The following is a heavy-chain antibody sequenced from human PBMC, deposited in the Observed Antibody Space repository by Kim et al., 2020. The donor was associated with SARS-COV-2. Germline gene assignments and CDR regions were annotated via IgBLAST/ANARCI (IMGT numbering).Heavy chain of an antibody. D-gene: IGHD3-9*01. CDR2: ISSSSSYR. CDR1: GFTFSDYY. J-gene: IGHJ4*02. Sequence: GGSLRLSCAASGFTFSDYYMSWIRQAPGKGLEWVSYISSSSSYRNYADSVKGRFTISRDNAKNSLYLQMNSLRAEDTAVYYCARGGPINYDILTGYYNVGGPFDYWGQGTLVTVSS. V-gene: IGHV3-11*06. CDR3: ARGGPINYDILTGYYNVGGPFDY.